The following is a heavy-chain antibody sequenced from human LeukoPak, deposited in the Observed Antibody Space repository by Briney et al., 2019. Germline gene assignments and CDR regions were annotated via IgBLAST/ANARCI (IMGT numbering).Heavy chain of an antibody. Sequence: ASVKVTCKVSGYTLTELSMHWVRQAPGKGLEWMGGFDPEDGETIYAQKFQGRVTMTEDTSTDTAYMELSSLRSEDTAVYYCATSTGSSGWYGVGIDYWGQGTLVTVSS. J-gene: IGHJ4*02. V-gene: IGHV1-24*01. CDR2: FDPEDGET. D-gene: IGHD6-19*01. CDR3: ATSTGSSGWYGVGIDY. CDR1: GYTLTELS.